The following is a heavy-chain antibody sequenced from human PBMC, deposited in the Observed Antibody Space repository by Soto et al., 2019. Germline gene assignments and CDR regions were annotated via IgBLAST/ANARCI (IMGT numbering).Heavy chain of an antibody. Sequence: EVQLVESGGGLVQPGGSLRLSCAASGFTFSSYSMNWVSQAPGKGLEWVSYISSGSSTIYYADSVKGRFTISRDNAQNSLYLQINSLRAEDTAVYYCAKTYSSGRGAFDVWGQGTMVTVSS. V-gene: IGHV3-48*01. CDR1: GFTFSSYS. J-gene: IGHJ3*01. CDR3: AKTYSSGRGAFDV. CDR2: ISSGSSTI. D-gene: IGHD6-19*01.